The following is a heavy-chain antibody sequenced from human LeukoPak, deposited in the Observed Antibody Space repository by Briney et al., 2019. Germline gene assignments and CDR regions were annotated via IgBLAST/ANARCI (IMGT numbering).Heavy chain of an antibody. CDR2: INPNCGGT. D-gene: IGHD1-26*01. V-gene: IGHV1-2*02. Sequence: ASVKLSCSAAGYTFTGYYMPRVRQAPGQGLEWMGWINPNCGGTNYAQKFQGRVTMTRARSTSTAYMELSRLRSDDTAVNHCPRGVVGATDWFDPWGQGTLVTVSS. CDR1: GYTFTGYY. J-gene: IGHJ5*02. CDR3: PRGVVGATDWFDP.